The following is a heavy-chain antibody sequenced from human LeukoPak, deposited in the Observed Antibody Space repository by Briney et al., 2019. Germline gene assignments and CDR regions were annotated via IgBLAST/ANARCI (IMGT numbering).Heavy chain of an antibody. CDR1: GFTLSSYG. CDR2: IWYDGSNK. D-gene: IGHD3-22*01. Sequence: GSLRLSCAASGFTLSSYGMRWVRQAPGKGLEWVAVIWYDGSNKYYADSVKGRFTISRDNSKNTLYLQMNSLRAEDTAVYYCASHDSSGYYRSAEYFQHWGQGTLVTVSS. CDR3: ASHDSSGYYRSAEYFQH. V-gene: IGHV3-33*01. J-gene: IGHJ1*01.